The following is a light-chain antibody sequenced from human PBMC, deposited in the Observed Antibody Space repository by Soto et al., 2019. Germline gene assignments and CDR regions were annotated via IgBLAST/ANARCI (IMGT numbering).Light chain of an antibody. Sequence: DIQMTQSPSSLSASLGDRVTITCRTSQNIYNSLNWYQQKAGRAPAVLIYGASNLQSGVPSRFSGSGSGTDFTLTISCLQSEDFATYYCQQYYSYLPLTFGGGTKVDIK. CDR2: GAS. CDR3: QQYYSYLPLT. CDR1: QNIYNS. J-gene: IGKJ4*01. V-gene: IGKV1-39*01.